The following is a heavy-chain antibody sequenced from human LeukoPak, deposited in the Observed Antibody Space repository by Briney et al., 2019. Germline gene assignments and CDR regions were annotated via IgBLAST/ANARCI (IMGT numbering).Heavy chain of an antibody. Sequence: GGSLRLSCAASGFIVSGYHMDWVRQAPGKGLEWVGRTRDRARSYRTEYAASVIGRFSISRAESENSVFLQMNSLKPEDTAVYYCARDGAEGDDRAFDVWGQGTMVTVSS. CDR2: TRDRARSYRT. CDR3: ARDGAEGDDRAFDV. CDR1: GFIVSGYH. J-gene: IGHJ3*01. D-gene: IGHD2-21*01. V-gene: IGHV3-72*01.